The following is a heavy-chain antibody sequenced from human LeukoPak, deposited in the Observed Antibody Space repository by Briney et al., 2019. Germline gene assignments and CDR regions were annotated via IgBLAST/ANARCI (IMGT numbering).Heavy chain of an antibody. CDR2: ISISSTTI. Sequence: GGSLRLSCLASGFTFSGYSMNWVRQAPGKGLEWVSYISISSTTINYADSVRGRFTISRDNAKNSLYLQMNSLRDEDTAVYYCARVMYGGISYSVDYWGQGTLVTVSS. CDR1: GFTFSGYS. V-gene: IGHV3-48*02. CDR3: ARVMYGGISYSVDY. J-gene: IGHJ4*02. D-gene: IGHD1-26*01.